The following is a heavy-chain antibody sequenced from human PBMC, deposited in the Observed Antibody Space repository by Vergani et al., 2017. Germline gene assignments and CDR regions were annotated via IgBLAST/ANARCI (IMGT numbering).Heavy chain of an antibody. CDR3: ANSVIAGNVGVAYFGMDV. D-gene: IGHD2/OR15-2a*01. J-gene: IGHJ6*02. CDR2: IRYDGSSE. V-gene: IGHV3-30*02. Sequence: QVQILQSGGGVVQPGGSLSLSCPLSGFPLNTYAIHWFGKAQAKGLEWVSFIRYDGSSEYYGDSVKGRFTISRDKSQNTVNLQMNSLRTEDTAVYFCANSVIAGNVGVAYFGMDVWGRGTTVTVSS. CDR1: GFPLNTYA.